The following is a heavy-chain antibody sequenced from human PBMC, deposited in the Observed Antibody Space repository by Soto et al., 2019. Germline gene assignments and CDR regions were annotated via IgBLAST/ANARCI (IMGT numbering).Heavy chain of an antibody. CDR1: GGSISSYY. V-gene: IGHV4-59*01. Sequence: SETLSLTCTVSGGSISSYYWSWIRQPPGKGLEWIGYIYYSGSTNYNPSIKSRVTISEDTSKNQFSLKLSSVTAADTAVYYCARVSPSEIYYYYYMDVWGKGTTVTVSS. J-gene: IGHJ6*03. CDR3: ARVSPSEIYYYYYMDV. CDR2: IYYSGST.